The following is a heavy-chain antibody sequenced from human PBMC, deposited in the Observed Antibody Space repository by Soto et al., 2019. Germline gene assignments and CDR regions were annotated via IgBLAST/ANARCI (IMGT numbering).Heavy chain of an antibody. CDR3: VKGGASYTSSWYAH. J-gene: IGHJ5*02. V-gene: IGHV3-33*06. Sequence: GGSLRLSCAASGFTFSSYGMHWVRQAPGKGLEWVAVIWYDGSNKYYADSVRGRFTISRDNSKNTLYLQMNSLRVEDTAIYYCVKGGASYTSSWYAHWGRGILVTVSS. D-gene: IGHD6-13*01. CDR2: IWYDGSNK. CDR1: GFTFSSYG.